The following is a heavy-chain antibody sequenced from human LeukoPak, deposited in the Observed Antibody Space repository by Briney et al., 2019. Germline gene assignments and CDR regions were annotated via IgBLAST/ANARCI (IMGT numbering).Heavy chain of an antibody. D-gene: IGHD2/OR15-2a*01. CDR3: ASRDDFLFDY. CDR2: INHSGST. V-gene: IGHV4-34*01. J-gene: IGHJ4*02. Sequence: SETLSLTCAVYGGSFSGYYWSWIRQPPGKGLEWIGEINHSGSTNYNPSLKSRVTISVDTSKNQFSLKLSSVTAADTAVYYCASRDDFLFDYWGQGTLVTVSS. CDR1: GGSFSGYY.